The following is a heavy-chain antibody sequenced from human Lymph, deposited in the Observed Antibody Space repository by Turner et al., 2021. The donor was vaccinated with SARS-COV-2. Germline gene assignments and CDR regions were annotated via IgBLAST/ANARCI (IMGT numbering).Heavy chain of an antibody. V-gene: IGHV3-49*04. CDR2: IRSKAYGGTT. Sequence: EVQLVESGGGLVQPGRSLRLSCIASGFTFGDYAMSWVRQAPGKGLEWVGFIRSKAYGGTTKYAASVKGRFTISRDDSKSIAYLQMHSLKTEDTAVYYCTRVKYCSGGSCYGYHFDYWGQGSLVTVSS. J-gene: IGHJ4*02. CDR1: GFTFGDYA. CDR3: TRVKYCSGGSCYGYHFDY. D-gene: IGHD2-15*01.